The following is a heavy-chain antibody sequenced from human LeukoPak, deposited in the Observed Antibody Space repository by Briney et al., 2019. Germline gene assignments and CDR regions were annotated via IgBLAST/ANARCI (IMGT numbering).Heavy chain of an antibody. Sequence: PSETLSLTCAVYGGSFSGYYWSWIRQPPGKGLEWIGEINHSGSTNYNPSLKSRVTISVATSKNQFSLKRSSVTAADTAVYFCARADYDGSTDYWGQGTLVTVSS. CDR1: GGSFSGYY. V-gene: IGHV4-34*01. CDR2: INHSGST. J-gene: IGHJ4*02. CDR3: ARADYDGSTDY. D-gene: IGHD3-10*01.